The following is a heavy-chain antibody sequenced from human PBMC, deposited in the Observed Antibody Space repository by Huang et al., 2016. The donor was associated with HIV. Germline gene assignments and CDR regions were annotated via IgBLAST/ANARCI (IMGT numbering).Heavy chain of an antibody. CDR3: AKDNDLYYFDY. CDR2: ITFGGKNK. J-gene: IGHJ4*02. Sequence: QVHLVESGGGVVQPGRSLRLSCAASGFTFSGYGLHWVRQAPGKGLEGVAVITFGGKNKHYADSVRGRFTVSRDNSQNTVSLQMNTLRAEDTAVYYCAKDNDLYYFDYWGQGTLVTVSS. V-gene: IGHV3-30*18. CDR1: GFTFSGYG. D-gene: IGHD1-1*01.